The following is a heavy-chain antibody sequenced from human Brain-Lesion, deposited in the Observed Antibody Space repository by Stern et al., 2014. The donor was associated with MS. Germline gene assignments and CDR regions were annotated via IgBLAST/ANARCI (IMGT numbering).Heavy chain of an antibody. V-gene: IGHV4-31*03. CDR1: GGSINSGGYY. CDR3: ARGARYSDSSGYYFYFDY. CDR2: IYYTGSA. Sequence: QVQLVESGPGLVKPSQTLPLTCTVSGGSINSGGYYWSWIRQYPGKGLEWIGYIYYTGSAYYDPSLKSRLSMSIDTSKNQFSLNLISVTAADTAVYYCARGARYSDSSGYYFYFDYWGQGTLVTVSS. D-gene: IGHD3-22*01. J-gene: IGHJ4*02.